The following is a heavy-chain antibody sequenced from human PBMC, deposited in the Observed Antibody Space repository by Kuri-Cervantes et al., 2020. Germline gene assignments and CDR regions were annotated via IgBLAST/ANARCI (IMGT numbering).Heavy chain of an antibody. CDR1: GGSFSGYY. V-gene: IGHV4-59*01. CDR3: AREVDV. J-gene: IGHJ6*02. Sequence: SETLSLTCAVYGGSFSGYYWSWIRQPPGKGLEWIGYIYYSGSTNYNPSLKSRVTISVDTSKNQFSLKPSSVTAADTAVYYCAREVDVWGQGTTVTVSS. CDR2: IYYSGST.